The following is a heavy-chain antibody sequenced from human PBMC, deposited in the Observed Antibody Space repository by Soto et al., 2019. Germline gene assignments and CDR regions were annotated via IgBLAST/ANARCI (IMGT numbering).Heavy chain of an antibody. CDR2: ISSSSSYI. D-gene: IGHD1-26*01. CDR1: GFTFSSYS. J-gene: IGHJ5*02. CDR3: ARDGGSYPAWGFDP. Sequence: GGSLRLSCAASGFTFSSYSMNWVRQAPGKGLEWVSSISSSSSYIYYADSVKGRFTISRDNAKNSLYLQMNSLRAEDTAVYYCARDGGSYPAWGFDPWGQGTLVTVSS. V-gene: IGHV3-21*01.